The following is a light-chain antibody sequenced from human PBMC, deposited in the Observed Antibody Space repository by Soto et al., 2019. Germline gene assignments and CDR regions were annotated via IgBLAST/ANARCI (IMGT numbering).Light chain of an antibody. CDR2: AAS. CDR3: QQRYSTPWT. V-gene: IGKV1-39*01. Sequence: DIQMTQSPSSLSASVGDRVTITCRASQSISSYLNWYQQKPGKAPKLLIYAASSLQSGVPSRFSGSGSGTDFTRTISSLQPEDFATYYCQQRYSTPWTFGQGTKVEIK. J-gene: IGKJ1*01. CDR1: QSISSY.